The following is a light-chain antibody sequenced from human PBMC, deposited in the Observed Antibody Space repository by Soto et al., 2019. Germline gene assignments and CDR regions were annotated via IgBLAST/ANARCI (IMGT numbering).Light chain of an antibody. CDR1: QSVSSN. CDR2: GAS. Sequence: EIEMSQSPATLSVSQGERATLSCRASQSVSSNLAWYQQKPGQAPRLLIYGASTRATGIPARFSGSGSGTHFTLTISRLEPEDFAVYYCQQYGSSPPYTFGQGTKVDIK. CDR3: QQYGSSPPYT. J-gene: IGKJ2*01. V-gene: IGKV3-15*01.